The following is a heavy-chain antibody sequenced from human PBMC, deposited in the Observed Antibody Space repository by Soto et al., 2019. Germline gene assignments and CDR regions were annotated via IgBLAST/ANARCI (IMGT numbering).Heavy chain of an antibody. J-gene: IGHJ6*02. CDR3: ARHSPPRGYIYGMDV. CDR2: IDPSDSYT. Sequence: PGESLKISCKGSGYSFTSYWISWVRQMPGKGLEWMGRIDPSDSYTNYSPSFQGHVTISADKSISTAYLQWSSLKASDTAMYYCARHSPPRGYIYGMDVWGQGTTVTVSS. V-gene: IGHV5-10-1*01. CDR1: GYSFTSYW. D-gene: IGHD3-22*01.